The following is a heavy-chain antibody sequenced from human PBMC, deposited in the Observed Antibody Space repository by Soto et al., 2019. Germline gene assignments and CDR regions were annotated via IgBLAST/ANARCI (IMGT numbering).Heavy chain of an antibody. V-gene: IGHV1-69*13. Sequence: SSVKVSCKPCGGTFSGSVIHSVRQAPGQGLEWMGGIIPIFGTANYAHKFQGRVTITADESTSTAYMELSSLRPEDTAVYYCARSNYYDFWSGYTYSDYWGKETLVTVS. J-gene: IGHJ4*02. CDR3: ARSNYYDFWSGYTYSDY. D-gene: IGHD3-3*01. CDR1: GGTFSGSV. CDR2: IIPIFGTA.